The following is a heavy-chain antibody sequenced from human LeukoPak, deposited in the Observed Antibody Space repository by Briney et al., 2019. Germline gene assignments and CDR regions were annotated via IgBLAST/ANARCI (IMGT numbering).Heavy chain of an antibody. D-gene: IGHD7-27*01. CDR1: GYTFTGYY. J-gene: IGHJ5*02. CDR3: ARVNWGFDH. V-gene: IGHV1-2*02. Sequence: ASVKVSCKASGYTFTGYYMHWVRQAPGQGLEWTGWINPNSGGTNYAQKFQGTVTMTRDTSISTAYMERRRLSSDETAVYYCARVNWGFDHWGQGTLVTVSS. CDR2: INPNSGGT.